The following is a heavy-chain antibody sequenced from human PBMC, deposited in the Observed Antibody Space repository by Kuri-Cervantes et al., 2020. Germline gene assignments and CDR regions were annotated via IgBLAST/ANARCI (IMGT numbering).Heavy chain of an antibody. D-gene: IGHD6-19*01. CDR3: ARFYSSGWYTDY. Sequence: ESLKISCAVYGGSFSGYYWSWIRQPPGKGLEWIGSIYHSGSTYYNPSLKSRVTISVDTSKNQFSLKLSSVTAADTAVFYCARFYSSGWYTDYWGQGTLVTVPQ. J-gene: IGHJ4*02. V-gene: IGHV4-34*01. CDR2: IYHSGST. CDR1: GGSFSGYY.